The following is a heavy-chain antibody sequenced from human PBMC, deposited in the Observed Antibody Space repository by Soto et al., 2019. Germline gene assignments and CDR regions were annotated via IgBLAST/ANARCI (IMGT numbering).Heavy chain of an antibody. J-gene: IGHJ4*02. CDR1: GYTFRSYG. D-gene: IGHD5-18*01. V-gene: IGHV1-18*04. CDR2: ISVYNGNT. Sequence: QVQLVQSGSEVKKPGASVKVSCKASGYTFRSYGISWVRQAPGQGLECMGWISVYNGNTNYGQKFQGSVTMTTDTSTATAYMELNNPTSDDTAVYYCARVAGYIWGFDFWGQGTLVTVSS. CDR3: ARVAGYIWGFDF.